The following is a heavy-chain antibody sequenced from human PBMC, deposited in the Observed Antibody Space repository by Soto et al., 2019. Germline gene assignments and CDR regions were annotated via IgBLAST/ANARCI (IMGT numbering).Heavy chain of an antibody. Sequence: SETLSLTCAVSGGSISSGGYSWSWIRQPPGKGLEWIGYIYHSGSTYYNPSLKSRVTISVDRSKNQFSLKLSSVTAADTAVYYCARALRSYDALDPWGQGTLVTVSS. CDR3: ARALRSYDALDP. CDR1: GGSISSGGYS. CDR2: IYHSGST. V-gene: IGHV4-30-2*01. D-gene: IGHD1-26*01. J-gene: IGHJ5*02.